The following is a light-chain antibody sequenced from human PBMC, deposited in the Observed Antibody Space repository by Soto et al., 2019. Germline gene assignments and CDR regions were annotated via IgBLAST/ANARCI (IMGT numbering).Light chain of an antibody. CDR2: EAS. CDR3: QQYNGYWT. Sequence: GDRVTITCRASQSISGSLAWHQQKPGKAPKLLIYEASNLKSGVPSRFSGSGSGTEYTLTISSLQPDDSASYYCQQYNGYWTFGQGTRVEIK. V-gene: IGKV1-5*03. J-gene: IGKJ1*01. CDR1: QSISGS.